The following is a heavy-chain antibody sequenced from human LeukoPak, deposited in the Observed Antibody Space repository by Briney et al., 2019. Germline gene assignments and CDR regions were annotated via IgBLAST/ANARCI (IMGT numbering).Heavy chain of an antibody. J-gene: IGHJ5*02. CDR1: GYTFTGYY. Sequence: GASVKVSCKASGYTFTGYYMHWVRQAPGQGLEWMGWINPNSGGTNYAQKFQGRVTMTRDTSISTAYMELSRLRPDDTAVYYCARGGSGWFNWFDPWGQGTLVTVSS. CDR3: ARGGSGWFNWFDP. CDR2: INPNSGGT. D-gene: IGHD6-19*01. V-gene: IGHV1-2*02.